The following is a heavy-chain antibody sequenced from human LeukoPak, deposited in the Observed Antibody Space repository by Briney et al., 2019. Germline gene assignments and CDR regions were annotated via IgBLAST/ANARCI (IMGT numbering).Heavy chain of an antibody. CDR2: IYYSGST. CDR3: ARRSFQAGEFDY. Sequence: SETLPLTCTVSGGSISSSSYYWGWIRQPPGKGLEWIGSIYYSGSTYYNPSLKSRVTISVDTSKDQFSLKLSSVSVADTAVYYCARRSFQAGEFDYWGQGTLVTVSS. D-gene: IGHD7-27*01. CDR1: GGSISSSSYY. V-gene: IGHV4-39*01. J-gene: IGHJ4*02.